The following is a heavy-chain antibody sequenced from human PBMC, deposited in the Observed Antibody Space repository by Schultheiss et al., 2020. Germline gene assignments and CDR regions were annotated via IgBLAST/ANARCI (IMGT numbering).Heavy chain of an antibody. CDR3: AKDPDVAAAGSFDY. CDR2: ISWNSGSI. D-gene: IGHD6-13*01. V-gene: IGHV3-9*01. J-gene: IGHJ4*02. Sequence: GGSLRLSCAASGFTFSSYAMSWVRQAPGKGLEWVSGISWNSGSIGYADSVKGRFTISRDNAKNSLYLQMNSLRAEDTALYYCAKDPDVAAAGSFDYWGQGTLVTVSS. CDR1: GFTFSSYA.